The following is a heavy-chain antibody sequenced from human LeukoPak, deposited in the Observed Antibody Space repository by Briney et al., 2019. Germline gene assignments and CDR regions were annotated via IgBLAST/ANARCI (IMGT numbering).Heavy chain of an antibody. J-gene: IGHJ4*02. CDR1: GGTFSSYA. D-gene: IGHD4-17*01. CDR3: ARHYGGNSGLFDY. Sequence: ASVKVSCKASGGTFSSYAISWVRQAPGQGLEWMGRIIPILDITNYAQKFQGRVTITADKSTSTAYMELSSLRSEDTAVHYCARHYGGNSGLFDYWGQGTLVTVSS. V-gene: IGHV1-69*04. CDR2: IIPILDIT.